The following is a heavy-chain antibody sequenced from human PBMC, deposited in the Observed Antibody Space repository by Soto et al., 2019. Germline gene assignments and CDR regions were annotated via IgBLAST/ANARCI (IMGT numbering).Heavy chain of an antibody. D-gene: IGHD5-12*01. J-gene: IGHJ4*02. Sequence: EVQLVESGGGLVQPGGSLRLSCAASGFTFSSYWMSWVRQAPGKGLEWVANIKQDGSEKYYVDSVKGRFTTSRDNAKNSLYLQMNSLRAEDTAVYYCAREGEDSGYDGGYFAYWGQGTLVSVSS. CDR2: IKQDGSEK. CDR1: GFTFSSYW. V-gene: IGHV3-7*01. CDR3: AREGEDSGYDGGYFAY.